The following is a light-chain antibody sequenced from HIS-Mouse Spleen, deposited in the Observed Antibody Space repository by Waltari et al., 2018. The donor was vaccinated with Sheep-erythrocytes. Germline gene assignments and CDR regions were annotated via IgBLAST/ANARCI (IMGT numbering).Light chain of an antibody. CDR3: QAWDSSTAV. CDR1: NLGDKY. V-gene: IGLV3-1*01. CDR2: QDS. Sequence: SYELTQPPSVSVSPGQTASITFPGDNLGDKYACWYQQKPGQSPELVIYQDSKRPSGIPERFSGSNSGNTATLTISGTQAMDEADYYCQAWDSSTAVFGGGTKLTVL. J-gene: IGLJ2*01.